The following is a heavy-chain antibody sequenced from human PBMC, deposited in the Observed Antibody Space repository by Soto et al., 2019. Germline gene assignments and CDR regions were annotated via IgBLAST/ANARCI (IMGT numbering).Heavy chain of an antibody. J-gene: IGHJ4*02. CDR1: GGSISSGGYS. CDR3: AGHYSTSLGY. V-gene: IGHV4-30-2*01. Sequence: QLQLQESGSGLVKPSQTLSLTCAVSGGSISSGGYSWSWIRQPPGKGLEWIGYIYHSGITYYNPSLKSRVTISLDRSKNQFSLKLSSVTAADTAVYYCAGHYSTSLGYWGQGTLVTVSS. CDR2: IYHSGIT. D-gene: IGHD6-13*01.